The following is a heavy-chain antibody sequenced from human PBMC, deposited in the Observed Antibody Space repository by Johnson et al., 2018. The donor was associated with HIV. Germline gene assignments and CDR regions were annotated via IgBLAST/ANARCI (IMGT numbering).Heavy chain of an antibody. Sequence: QVQLVESGGGVVQPGRSLRLSCAASGFTFSSYGMHWVRQAPGKGLEWVAVISYDGSNKYYTDSVTGRFTISRDNSKNTLYLQMSSLRADDTAVYYCAKGVRGSSCYDAFDIWGQGTMVTVS. V-gene: IGHV3-30*18. CDR3: AKGVRGSSCYDAFDI. CDR2: ISYDGSNK. J-gene: IGHJ3*02. D-gene: IGHD6-6*01. CDR1: GFTFSSYG.